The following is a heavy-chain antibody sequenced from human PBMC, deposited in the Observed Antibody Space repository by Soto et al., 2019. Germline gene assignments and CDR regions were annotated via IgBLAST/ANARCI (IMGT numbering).Heavy chain of an antibody. V-gene: IGHV3-73*01. CDR1: GFTFSGSR. Sequence: GGSLRLSCAASGFTFSGSRIHWVRQASGKGLEWVGRMKSKADSYATAYAASVNGRFTISRDDSENTAFLQMNTLKTEDTAAYYCARAYCSRTSCSPRDYWGQGTLVTGCS. CDR2: MKSKADSYAT. J-gene: IGHJ4*02. CDR3: ARAYCSRTSCSPRDY. D-gene: IGHD2-2*01.